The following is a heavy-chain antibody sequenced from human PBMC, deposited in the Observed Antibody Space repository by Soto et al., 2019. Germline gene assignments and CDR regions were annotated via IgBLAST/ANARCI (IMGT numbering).Heavy chain of an antibody. CDR3: ATFQPYCSGGSCYSGDY. J-gene: IGHJ4*02. V-gene: IGHV1-69*12. CDR2: IIPIFGTA. CDR1: GGTFSSYA. D-gene: IGHD2-15*01. Sequence: QVQLVQSGAEVKKPGSSVKVSCKASGGTFSSYAISWVRQAPGQGLEWMGGIIPIFGTANYAQKFQGRVTITADESTSTAYMELSSLRSEDTAVYYCATFQPYCSGGSCYSGDYWCQGTLVTVSS.